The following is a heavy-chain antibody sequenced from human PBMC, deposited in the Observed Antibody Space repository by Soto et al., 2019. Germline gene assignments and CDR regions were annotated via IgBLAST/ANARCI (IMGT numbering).Heavy chain of an antibody. CDR3: ARVPRSYYDSSGYPGSYYFDY. CDR1: GYTFTSYD. V-gene: IGHV1-8*01. Sequence: GASVKVSCKASGYTFTSYDINWVRQATGQGLEWMGWMNPNSGNTGYAQKFQGRVTMTRNTSISTAYMELSSLRSEDTAVYYCARVPRSYYDSSGYPGSYYFDYWGQGTLVTVSS. J-gene: IGHJ4*02. D-gene: IGHD3-22*01. CDR2: MNPNSGNT.